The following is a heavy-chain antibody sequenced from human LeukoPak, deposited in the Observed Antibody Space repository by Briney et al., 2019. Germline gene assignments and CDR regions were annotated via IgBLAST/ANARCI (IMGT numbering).Heavy chain of an antibody. Sequence: QSGGSLRLSCAASGFSFNSYDTHWVRQAPGKGLEWVAVIRFDVSNKLYANSVKGRFTISRDNSKSVLYLQMDSLRVEDTAVYYCAKRGSGYDYGSLDYWGQGSLVTVSS. D-gene: IGHD5-12*01. V-gene: IGHV3-30*02. CDR1: GFSFNSYD. CDR2: IRFDVSNK. CDR3: AKRGSGYDYGSLDY. J-gene: IGHJ4*02.